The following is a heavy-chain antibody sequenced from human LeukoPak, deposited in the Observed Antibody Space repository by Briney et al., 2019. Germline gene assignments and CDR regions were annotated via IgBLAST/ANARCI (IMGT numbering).Heavy chain of an antibody. CDR2: IIDSGAIT. V-gene: IGHV3-23*01. CDR1: GFTFSSYA. CDR3: AKVNGYCSGGSCYSSGSYYYYGMDV. J-gene: IGHJ6*04. D-gene: IGHD2-15*01. Sequence: PGGSLRLSCVASGFTFSSYAMSWVRQAPGKGLEWVSDIIDSGAITYYADSMKGRFTISRDNSKNTMYLQMNSLRAEDTALYYCAKVNGYCSGGSCYSSGSYYYYGMDVWGKGTTVTVSS.